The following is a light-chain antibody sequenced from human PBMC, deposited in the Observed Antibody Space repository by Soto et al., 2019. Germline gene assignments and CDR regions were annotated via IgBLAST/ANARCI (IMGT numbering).Light chain of an antibody. CDR2: EVS. V-gene: IGLV2-8*01. Sequence: QSALTQPPSASGSPGQSATISCTGTSSDVGGYNYVSWYQQHPGKAPKLMIYEVSKRPSGVPDRFSGSKSGNKASLTVSGLQAEDEADYYCSSYGGSNNLVFGGGTKVTVL. J-gene: IGLJ2*01. CDR3: SSYGGSNNLV. CDR1: SSDVGGYNY.